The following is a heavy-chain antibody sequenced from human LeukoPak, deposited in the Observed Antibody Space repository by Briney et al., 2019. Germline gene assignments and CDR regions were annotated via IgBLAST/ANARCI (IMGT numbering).Heavy chain of an antibody. V-gene: IGHV1-69*13. CDR2: IVPIIGRA. D-gene: IGHD3-22*01. J-gene: IGHJ4*02. CDR1: GGTFSTYA. Sequence: SVKVSCKASGGTFSTYAISWVRQAPGQGLEWMGAIVPIIGRANYAQKFQGRVTIIADESTTTVYMELSSLRSEDTAVYYCARARHSYHDSSGYYYAFDYWGQGTLVTVSS. CDR3: ARARHSYHDSSGYYYAFDY.